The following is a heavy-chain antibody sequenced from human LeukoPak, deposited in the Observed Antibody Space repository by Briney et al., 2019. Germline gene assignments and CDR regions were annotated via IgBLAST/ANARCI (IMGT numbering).Heavy chain of an antibody. D-gene: IGHD6-19*01. CDR1: GFTFKNYV. J-gene: IGHJ2*01. V-gene: IGHV3-23*01. CDR3: AKHLAVGHWYFDV. Sequence: GGSLRLSCAASGFTFKNYVMSWVRQAPGKGLEWVSAISGGGVSTYHADSVKGRFTISRDNSKNTLYLQMNSLRAEDTAVYYCAKHLAVGHWYFDVWGRGTLVTVSS. CDR2: ISGGGVST.